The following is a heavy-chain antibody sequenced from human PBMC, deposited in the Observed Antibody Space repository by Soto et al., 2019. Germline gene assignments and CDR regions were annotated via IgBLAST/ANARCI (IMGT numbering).Heavy chain of an antibody. J-gene: IGHJ4*02. Sequence: QVQLQESGPGLVKPSQTLSLTCTVSGGSISSGGYYWSWIRQHPGKGLEWIGYIYYSGSTYYNPSLKSRVTISVDTSKNQFSLKLSSVTAADTAVYYCARLHIVVVTAKGGGSFFDYWGQGTLVTVSS. CDR3: ARLHIVVVTAKGGGSFFDY. V-gene: IGHV4-31*03. D-gene: IGHD2-21*02. CDR2: IYYSGST. CDR1: GGSISSGGYY.